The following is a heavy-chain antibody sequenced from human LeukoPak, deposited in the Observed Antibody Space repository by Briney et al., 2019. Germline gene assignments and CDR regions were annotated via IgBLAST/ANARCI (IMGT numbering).Heavy chain of an antibody. J-gene: IGHJ3*02. CDR3: ARSLVVTRPIDAFDI. CDR2: INHSGST. CDR1: GGSFSGYY. D-gene: IGHD4-23*01. V-gene: IGHV4-34*01. Sequence: RSSETLSLTCAVYGGSFSGYYWSWIRQPPGKGLEWIGEINHSGSTNYNPSLKSRVTISVDTSKNQFSLKLSSVTAADTAVYYCARSLVVTRPIDAFDIWGQGTMVTVSS.